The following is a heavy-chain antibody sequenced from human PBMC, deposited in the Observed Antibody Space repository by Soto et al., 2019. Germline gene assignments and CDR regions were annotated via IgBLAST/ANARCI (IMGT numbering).Heavy chain of an antibody. CDR1: GYTFTTYA. CDR3: VAVDYGDY. CDR2: VGGDNGNT. V-gene: IGHV1-3*05. Sequence: QVQLVQSGAEEKKPGALVKVSCKASGYTFTTYAMHWVRQAPGQRLEWMGWVGGDNGNTRYSQKFQGRVTMTRDTSASTAYMELSSLGSEDTAVYYCVAVDYGDYWGQGTLVSVSS. D-gene: IGHD6-19*01. J-gene: IGHJ4*02.